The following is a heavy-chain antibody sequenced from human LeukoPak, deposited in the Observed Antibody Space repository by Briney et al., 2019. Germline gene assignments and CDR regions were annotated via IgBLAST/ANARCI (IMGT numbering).Heavy chain of an antibody. CDR1: GFTFSSYT. V-gene: IGHV3-21*01. D-gene: IGHD5-12*01. CDR3: PPALPLSDYTYFDS. CDR2: ISSSRSYI. Sequence: GGSLRLSCAASGFTFSSYTMNWVRQAPGKGLEWVSSISSSRSYIYYADSVKGRFTISRDNTMNSLFLQMNSLRAEDTAVYYCPPALPLSDYTYFDSGAREPWSPSPQ. J-gene: IGHJ4*02.